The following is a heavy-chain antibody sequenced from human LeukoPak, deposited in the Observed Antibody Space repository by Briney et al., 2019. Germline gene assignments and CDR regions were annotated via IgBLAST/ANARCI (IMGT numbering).Heavy chain of an antibody. D-gene: IGHD3-3*01. Sequence: PGGSLRLSCAASGFTFSNYGMHWVRQAPGKGLEWVAINWHDGSGKYYADSVKGRFTISRDNSKNTVYLQMNSLRAEDTAVYFCTRQSENFSLDYWGQGTLVTVS. J-gene: IGHJ4*02. CDR1: GFTFSNYG. CDR2: NWHDGSGK. V-gene: IGHV3-33*01. CDR3: TRQSENFSLDY.